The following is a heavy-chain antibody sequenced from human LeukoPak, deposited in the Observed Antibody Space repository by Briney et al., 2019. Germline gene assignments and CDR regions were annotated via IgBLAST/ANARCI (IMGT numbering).Heavy chain of an antibody. Sequence: GGSLRLSCAASGFTFSSYGVHWVRQAPGKGLEWVAVIWCDGNKKSYADSVKGRFTISSDNSKNTLYLQMNSLRAEETAVYYCARDGGTLGILDYWGRGTLITVSS. V-gene: IGHV3-33*01. D-gene: IGHD7-27*01. CDR1: GFTFSSYG. CDR3: ARDGGTLGILDY. CDR2: IWCDGNKK. J-gene: IGHJ4*02.